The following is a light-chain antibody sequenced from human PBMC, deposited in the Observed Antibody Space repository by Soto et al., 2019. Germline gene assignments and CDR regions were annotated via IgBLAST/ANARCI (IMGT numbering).Light chain of an antibody. V-gene: IGKV1-5*03. J-gene: IGKJ1*01. Sequence: DIQMTQSPSTLSASLGDRVTITCRASQSINSWLAWYRQKPGKAPKLLIYRASTLESGVPSRFSGSESGTEFSLTISSLQPDDFATYYCQQYNTYPWTFGQGTKVEIK. CDR1: QSINSW. CDR2: RAS. CDR3: QQYNTYPWT.